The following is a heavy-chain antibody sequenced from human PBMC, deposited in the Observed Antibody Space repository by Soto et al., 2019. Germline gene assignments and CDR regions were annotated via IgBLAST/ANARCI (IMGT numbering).Heavy chain of an antibody. V-gene: IGHV1-8*01. CDR2: MNPISGNS. CDR3: ARGEGGTLTGYYMGGLDY. D-gene: IGHD3-9*01. J-gene: IGHJ4*02. Sequence: ASVKVSCKTSGYSFSSSDFNWVRQATGQGLEWMGWMNPISGNSGFTQRFQGRVTLTRDASISTAYMELSSLTSDDTAVYYCARGEGGTLTGYYMGGLDYWGQGNPVTVYS. CDR1: GYSFSSSD.